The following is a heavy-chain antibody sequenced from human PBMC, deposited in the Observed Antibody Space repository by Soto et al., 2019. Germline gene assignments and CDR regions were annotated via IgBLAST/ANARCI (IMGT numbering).Heavy chain of an antibody. D-gene: IGHD3-3*01. CDR1: GFTFSDYY. V-gene: IGHV3-11*01. Sequence: GGSLRLSCAASGFTFSDYYMSWIRQAPGKGLEWVSYISSSGSTIYYADSVKGRFTISRDNAKNSLYLQMNSLRAEDTAVYYCARDLWGGYDYYYGMDVWGQGTTVTVSS. J-gene: IGHJ6*02. CDR3: ARDLWGGYDYYYGMDV. CDR2: ISSSGSTI.